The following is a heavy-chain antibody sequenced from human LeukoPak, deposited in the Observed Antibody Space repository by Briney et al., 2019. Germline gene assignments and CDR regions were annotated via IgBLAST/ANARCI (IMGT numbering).Heavy chain of an antibody. CDR3: AREKGYCSSSSCYAGVGSRNDYYYYMDV. V-gene: IGHV4-38-2*02. CDR1: GYSISSGYY. Sequence: PSETLSLTCGVSGYSISSGYYWGWIRQPPGKGLEWIGSIYHTGSIYYNPSLKSRVTISVDTSKKQFSLKLSSVTAADTAVYYCAREKGYCSSSSCYAGVGSRNDYYYYMDVWGKGTTVTVSS. D-gene: IGHD2-2*01. J-gene: IGHJ6*03. CDR2: IYHTGSI.